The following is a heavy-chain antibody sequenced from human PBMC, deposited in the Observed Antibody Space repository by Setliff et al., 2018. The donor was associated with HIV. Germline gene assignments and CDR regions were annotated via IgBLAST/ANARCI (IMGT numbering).Heavy chain of an antibody. D-gene: IGHD2-21*01. CDR1: AGSFSGYY. V-gene: IGHV4-34*01. CDR2: IYYSGST. CDR3: ARPIILSVIDGMDV. Sequence: PSETLSLTCAVYAGSFSGYYWSWIRQPPGKGLEWIGSIYYSGSTNYNPSLKSRVTISVDTSKNQFSLNLRSVTAADTAVYYCARPIILSVIDGMDVWGQGTKVTVSS. J-gene: IGHJ6*02.